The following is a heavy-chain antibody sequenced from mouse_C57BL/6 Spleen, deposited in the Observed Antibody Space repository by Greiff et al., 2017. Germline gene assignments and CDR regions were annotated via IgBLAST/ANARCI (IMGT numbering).Heavy chain of an antibody. J-gene: IGHJ4*01. V-gene: IGHV1-15*01. CDR2: IDPETGGT. Sequence: QVQLKESGAELVRPGASVTLSCKASGYTFTDYEMHWVKQTPVHGLEWIGAIDPETGGTAYNQKFKGKAILTADKSSSKAYMELRSLASEDSAVYYCTRSRRGDYDGSYYAMDYWGQGTSVTVSS. CDR3: TRSRRGDYDGSYYAMDY. D-gene: IGHD2-4*01. CDR1: GYTFTDYE.